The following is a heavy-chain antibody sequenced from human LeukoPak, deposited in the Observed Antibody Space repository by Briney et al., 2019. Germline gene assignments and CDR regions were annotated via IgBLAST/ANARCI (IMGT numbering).Heavy chain of an antibody. CDR1: GFTFSSYA. J-gene: IGHJ4*02. CDR2: ISGSGGST. D-gene: IGHD6-6*01. CDR3: AKMEDSSLVGWVDY. Sequence: PGGSLRLSCAASGFTFSSYAMSWVRQAPGKWLEWVSAISGSGGSTYYADSVKGRFTISRDNSKNTLYLQMNSLRAEDTAVYYCAKMEDSSLVGWVDYWGQGTLVTVSS. V-gene: IGHV3-23*01.